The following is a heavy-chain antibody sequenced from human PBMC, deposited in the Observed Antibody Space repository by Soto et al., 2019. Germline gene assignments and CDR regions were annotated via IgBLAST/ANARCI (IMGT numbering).Heavy chain of an antibody. Sequence: GGSLRLSCAASGFTFSNYAMSWVRQAPGKGLEWVSAISGSGASTYYADSVQGRFTISRDKSKNTVYLQMNSLRAEDTAVYYCAKEDSRYCSGGSGYRGFDYWGQGTLVTVSS. D-gene: IGHD2-15*01. CDR2: ISGSGAST. CDR1: GFTFSNYA. J-gene: IGHJ4*02. CDR3: AKEDSRYCSGGSGYRGFDY. V-gene: IGHV3-23*01.